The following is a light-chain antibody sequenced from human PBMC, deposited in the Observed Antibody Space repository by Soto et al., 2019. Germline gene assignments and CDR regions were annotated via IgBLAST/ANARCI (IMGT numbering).Light chain of an antibody. J-gene: IGLJ3*02. Sequence: QTVVTQEPSFSVSLGRTVTLTCALTSGSVSTTYYPSWYQQTPGRAPRTLIYNTDKRSSGVPDRFSGSIVGNKAALTITGARADDECDYYCALYMGGGVWVIGGGTKLTVL. CDR2: NTD. CDR1: SGSVSTTYY. CDR3: ALYMGGGVWV. V-gene: IGLV8-61*01.